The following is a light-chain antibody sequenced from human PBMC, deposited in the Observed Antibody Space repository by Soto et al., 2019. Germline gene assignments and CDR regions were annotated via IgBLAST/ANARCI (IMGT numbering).Light chain of an antibody. Sequence: EILLTQSPGTLSLSAGERATLSCRASQSLSSNYLAWYQQRPGQAPRLLIYGASTRATGIPDRFSGSGSGTDLTLTSSRLEPEDLAMYYGQQSAHSWKFGQGTQLEVK. V-gene: IGKV3-20*01. CDR3: QQSAHSWK. CDR1: QSLSSNY. J-gene: IGKJ1*01. CDR2: GAS.